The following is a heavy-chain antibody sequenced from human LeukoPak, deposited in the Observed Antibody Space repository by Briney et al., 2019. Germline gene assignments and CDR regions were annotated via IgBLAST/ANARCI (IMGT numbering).Heavy chain of an antibody. Sequence: SETLSLTCTVSSGSISSSGYYWGWIRQPPGKGLEWIGSMYYSGNTYYNPSLKSRGTISVDTAKNQFSLRVSSVTAADTAVYYCARDSWESGNFDFWGQGTLVTVSS. CDR1: SGSISSSGYY. J-gene: IGHJ4*02. CDR2: MYYSGNT. V-gene: IGHV4-39*07. D-gene: IGHD1-26*01. CDR3: ARDSWESGNFDF.